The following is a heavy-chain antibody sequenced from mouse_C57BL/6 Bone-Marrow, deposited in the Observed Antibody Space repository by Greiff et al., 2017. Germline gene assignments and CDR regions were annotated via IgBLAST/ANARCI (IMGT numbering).Heavy chain of an antibody. CDR1: EYEFPSHD. D-gene: IGHD1-3*01. V-gene: IGHV5-2*01. J-gene: IGHJ4*01. CDR2: INSDGGST. Sequence: EVQGVESGGGLVQPGESLKLSCESNEYEFPSHDMSWVRKTPEKRLELVAAINSDGGSTYYPDTMERRFIISRDNTKKTLYLQISRLRSEDTALYYCARGGVKDAMDYWGQGTSVTVSS. CDR3: ARGGVKDAMDY.